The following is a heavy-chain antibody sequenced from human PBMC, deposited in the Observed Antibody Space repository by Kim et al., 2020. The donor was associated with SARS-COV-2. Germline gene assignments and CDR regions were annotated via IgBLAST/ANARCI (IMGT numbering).Heavy chain of an antibody. D-gene: IGHD2-15*01. V-gene: IGHV1-18*01. Sequence: ASVKVSCKASGYTFTSYGISWVRQAPGQGLEWMGWISAYNGNTNYAQKLQGRVTMTTDTSTSTAYMELRSLRSDDTAVYYCARVPTKVIGYCSGGSCYKEGKYFQHWGQGTLVTVSS. CDR2: ISAYNGNT. J-gene: IGHJ1*01. CDR1: GYTFTSYG. CDR3: ARVPTKVIGYCSGGSCYKEGKYFQH.